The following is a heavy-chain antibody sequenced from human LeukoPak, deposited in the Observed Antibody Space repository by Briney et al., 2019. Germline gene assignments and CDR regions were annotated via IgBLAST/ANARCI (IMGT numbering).Heavy chain of an antibody. V-gene: IGHV3-23*01. J-gene: IGHJ5*02. Sequence: GGTLRLSCAASGFTFSTYGMNWVRQAPGKGLEWVSGITPDAGRTYYADSVKGRFTISRDNSKNTLYLQMNSLRAEDTAVYYCAKDHGYCSGGSCYSRGYNWSDPWGQGTLVTVSS. D-gene: IGHD2-15*01. CDR3: AKDHGYCSGGSCYSRGYNWSDP. CDR1: GFTFSTYG. CDR2: ITPDAGRT.